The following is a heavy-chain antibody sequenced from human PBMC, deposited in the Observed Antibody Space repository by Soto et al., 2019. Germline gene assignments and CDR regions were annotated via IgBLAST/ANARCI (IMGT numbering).Heavy chain of an antibody. CDR1: GFTFTDYS. Sequence: GGSLRLSCAVCGFTFTDYSIIWVRQAPGKGLEWISYMSSTSNIAYYVDSVNGRFTTSRENDKNSLYLQVYSLRDEDTAVYYCASCYGDYEFPCEYWGQRNLVAVSS. J-gene: IGHJ4*02. D-gene: IGHD4-17*01. CDR3: ASCYGDYEFPCEY. V-gene: IGHV3-48*02. CDR2: MSSTSNIA.